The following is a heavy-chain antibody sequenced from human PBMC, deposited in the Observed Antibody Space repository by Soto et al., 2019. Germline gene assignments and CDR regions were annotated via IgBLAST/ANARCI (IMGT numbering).Heavy chain of an antibody. CDR3: ARHGLGYCSGGSCDEGAFDI. J-gene: IGHJ3*02. D-gene: IGHD2-15*01. CDR2: IYPGDSDT. CDR1: GYSFTSYW. Sequence: GESLKISCXGSGYSFTSYWIGWVRQMPGKGLEWMGIIYPGDSDTRYSPSFQGQVTISADKSISTAYLQWSSLKASDTAMYYCARHGLGYCSGGSCDEGAFDIWGQGTMVTVSS. V-gene: IGHV5-51*01.